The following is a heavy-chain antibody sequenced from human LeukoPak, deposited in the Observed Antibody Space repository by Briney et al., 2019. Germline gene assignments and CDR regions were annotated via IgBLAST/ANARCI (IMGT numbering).Heavy chain of an antibody. D-gene: IGHD1-26*01. CDR1: GDITHY. Sequence: SQTLSLTCTVSGDITHYWGWIRQPPGKGLECIGSIYFSGSVYYNPSLRSRVTISLDTSTKQLSLKLTSVTAADTAIYYCAKHNGGGIVSYVAPGPPDYFDHWGQGALVTVSS. J-gene: IGHJ4*02. CDR3: AKHNGGGIVSYVAPGPPDYFDH. CDR2: IYFSGSV. V-gene: IGHV4-39*01.